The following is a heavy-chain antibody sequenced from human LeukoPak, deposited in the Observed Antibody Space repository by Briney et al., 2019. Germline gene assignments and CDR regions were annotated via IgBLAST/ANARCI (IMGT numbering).Heavy chain of an antibody. Sequence: GGSTRLSCAASGFTFSDYYMSWIRQAPGKGLEWVSYISSSGSTIYYADSVKGRFTISRDNAKNSLYLQMNSLRAEDTAVYYCARDYSENLNYYYGMDVWGQGTTVTVSS. D-gene: IGHD4-11*01. V-gene: IGHV3-11*01. CDR3: ARDYSENLNYYYGMDV. J-gene: IGHJ6*02. CDR2: ISSSGSTI. CDR1: GFTFSDYY.